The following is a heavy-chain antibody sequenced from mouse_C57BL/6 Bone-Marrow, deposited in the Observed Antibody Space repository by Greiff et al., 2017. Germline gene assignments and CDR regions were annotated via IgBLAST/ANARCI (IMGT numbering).Heavy chain of an antibody. D-gene: IGHD1-1*01. Sequence: EVMLVESGGDLVKPGGSLKLSCAASGFTFSSYGMSWVRQTPDKRLEWVATISSGGSYTYYPDSVKGRFTISRDNAKNTLYLQMSSLKSEDTAMYYCAGDYYDRGDYWGQGTSVTVSS. J-gene: IGHJ4*01. CDR2: ISSGGSYT. CDR1: GFTFSSYG. V-gene: IGHV5-6*01. CDR3: AGDYYDRGDY.